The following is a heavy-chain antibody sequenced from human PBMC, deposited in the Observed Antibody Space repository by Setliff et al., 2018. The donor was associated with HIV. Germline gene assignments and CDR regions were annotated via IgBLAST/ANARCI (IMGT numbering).Heavy chain of an antibody. J-gene: IGHJ4*02. CDR3: ARELGGFDY. D-gene: IGHD7-27*01. Sequence: SVKVSCKASGYTFTDYYVHWVRQAPGQGLEWMGRIIFIIGVTKYAEKFQGRLTLTADKSTNTAYMELSSLTSEDTAVYYCARELGGFDYWGQGTLVTVSS. CDR1: GYTFTDYY. CDR2: IIFIIGVT. V-gene: IGHV1-69*04.